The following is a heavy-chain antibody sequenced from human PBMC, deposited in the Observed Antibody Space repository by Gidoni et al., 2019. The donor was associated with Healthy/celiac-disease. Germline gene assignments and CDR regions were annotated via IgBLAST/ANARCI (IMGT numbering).Heavy chain of an antibody. Sequence: QVQLVQSGAEVKKPGSSVKVSCKASGGTFSSYAISWVRQAPGQGLEWMGGIIPIFGTANYAQKFQGRVTITADESTSTAYMELSSLRPEDTAVYYCARDLMDIVVVPAANEYYYYYGMDVWGQGTTVTVSS. CDR3: ARDLMDIVVVPAANEYYYYYGMDV. CDR2: IIPIFGTA. J-gene: IGHJ6*02. D-gene: IGHD2-2*03. CDR1: GGTFSSYA. V-gene: IGHV1-69*01.